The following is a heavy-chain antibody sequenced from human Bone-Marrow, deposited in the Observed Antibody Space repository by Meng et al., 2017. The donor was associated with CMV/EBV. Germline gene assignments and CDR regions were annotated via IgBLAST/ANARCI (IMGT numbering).Heavy chain of an antibody. D-gene: IGHD3-22*01. CDR3: ARDGVGDYYDSSGEGFDY. V-gene: IGHV3-21*01. CDR2: ISSSSSYI. CDR1: GFTFSSYS. J-gene: IGHJ4*02. Sequence: GESLKISCAASGFTFSSYSMNWVRQAPGKGLEWVSSISSSSSYIYYADSVKGRFTISRDNAKNSLYLQMNSLRAEDTAVYYCARDGVGDYYDSSGEGFDYWGQGTLVNVSS.